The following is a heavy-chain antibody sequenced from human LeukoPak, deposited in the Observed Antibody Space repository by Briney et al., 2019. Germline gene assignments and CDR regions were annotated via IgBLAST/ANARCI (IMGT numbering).Heavy chain of an antibody. CDR1: GGSISSYY. J-gene: IGHJ4*02. D-gene: IGHD4-4*01. CDR3: ARVSTVTNFDY. CDR2: IYYSGST. Sequence: SETLSLTCTVSGGSISSYYWSWIRQPPGKGLEWIGYIYYSGSTNYNPSLKSRVTISVDTSKNQFSLKLSSVTAADTAVYYCARVSTVTNFDYWGQGTLVTVSS. V-gene: IGHV4-59*01.